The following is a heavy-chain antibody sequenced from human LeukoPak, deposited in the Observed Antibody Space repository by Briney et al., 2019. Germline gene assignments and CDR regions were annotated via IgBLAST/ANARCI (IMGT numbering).Heavy chain of an antibody. CDR2: ISGSGGST. Sequence: PGGSLRLSCAASGFTFSSYAMSWVRQDPGKGLEWVSAISGSGGSTYYADSVKGRFTISRDNSKNTLYLQMNSLRAEDTVVYYCAKRNYDFWSGYYRRAENHFDYWGQGTLVTVSS. V-gene: IGHV3-23*01. CDR3: AKRNYDFWSGYYRRAENHFDY. J-gene: IGHJ4*02. D-gene: IGHD3-3*01. CDR1: GFTFSSYA.